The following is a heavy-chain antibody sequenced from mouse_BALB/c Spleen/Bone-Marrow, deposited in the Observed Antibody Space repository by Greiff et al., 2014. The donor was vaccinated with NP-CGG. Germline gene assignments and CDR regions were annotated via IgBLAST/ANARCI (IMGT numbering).Heavy chain of an antibody. CDR3: ARFPMDY. J-gene: IGHJ4*01. V-gene: IGHV7-3*02. Sequence: EVQVVESGGGLVQPGGSLRLSCTTSGFTFTDYYMSWVRQPPGKALGWLAFIRNKAYGYTTEYSASVRGRFTISRDNSQSILYLQMNTLRAEDSATYYCARFPMDYWGQGTSVTVSS. CDR2: IRNKAYGYTT. CDR1: GFTFTDYY.